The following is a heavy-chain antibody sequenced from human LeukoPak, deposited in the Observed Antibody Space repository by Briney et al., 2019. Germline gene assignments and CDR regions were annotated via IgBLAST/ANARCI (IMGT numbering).Heavy chain of an antibody. CDR3: ARSNPGGGTTQARAANF. D-gene: IGHD3-16*01. Sequence: KPGGSLRLSCEASGFTFTDYSMHWVRQAPGKGQEWVASISDTSFYIYYADSVRGRFTISRDNARTSLHLHMNSLRVEDTALYFCARSNPGGGTTQARAANFWGQGTLVTVSS. V-gene: IGHV3-21*01. CDR1: GFTFTDYS. J-gene: IGHJ4*02. CDR2: ISDTSFYI.